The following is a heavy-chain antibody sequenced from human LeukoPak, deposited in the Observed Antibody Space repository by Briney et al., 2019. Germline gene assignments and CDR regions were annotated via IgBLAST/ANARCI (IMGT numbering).Heavy chain of an antibody. V-gene: IGHV3-11*06. Sequence: GGSLRPSCAASGFTFSDYYMSWIRQAPGKGLEWVSYISSSSSYTNYADSVKGRFTISRDNAKNSLYLQMNSLRDEDTAVYYCARDLDSLLGYCSSTSCSDGMDVWGQGTTVTVSS. J-gene: IGHJ6*02. CDR1: GFTFSDYY. CDR3: ARDLDSLLGYCSSTSCSDGMDV. CDR2: ISSSSSYT. D-gene: IGHD2-2*01.